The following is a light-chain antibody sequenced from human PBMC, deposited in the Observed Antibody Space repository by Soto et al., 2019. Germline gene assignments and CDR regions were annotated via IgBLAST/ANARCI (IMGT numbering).Light chain of an antibody. J-gene: IGLJ3*02. CDR2: DVS. CDR3: SSYTSSSTGV. V-gene: IGLV2-14*01. CDR1: SSDVGAYNY. Sequence: QSVLTQPASVSGSPGQSITISCTGTSSDVGAYNYVSWYQQHPGKAPKLMIYDVSNRPSGLSNRFSGSKSGNTASLTISGLQAEDEADYYCSSYTSSSTGVFGGGTKLTVL.